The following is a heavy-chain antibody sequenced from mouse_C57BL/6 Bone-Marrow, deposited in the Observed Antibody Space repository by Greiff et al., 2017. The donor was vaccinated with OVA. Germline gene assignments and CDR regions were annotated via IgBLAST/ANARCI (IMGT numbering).Heavy chain of an antibody. V-gene: IGHV1-55*01. D-gene: IGHD3-2*02. CDR3: AGGSSGSSYYFDY. CDR1: GYTFTSYW. J-gene: IGHJ2*01. Sequence: QVQLQQPGAELVKPGASVKMSCKASGYTFTSYWLTWVKQRPGQGLEWIGDIYPGSGSTNYNEKFKSKATLTVDPSSSTAYMQLSSLTSEDSAVYYGAGGSSGSSYYFDYWGQGTTLTVSS. CDR2: IYPGSGST.